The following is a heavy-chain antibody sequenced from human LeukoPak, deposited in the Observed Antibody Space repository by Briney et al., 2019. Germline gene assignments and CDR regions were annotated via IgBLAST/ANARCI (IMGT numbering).Heavy chain of an antibody. D-gene: IGHD6-13*01. V-gene: IGHV4-30-2*01. CDR1: GGSMSSGDTGGCS. CDR3: ASSSSADFDY. Sequence: SETLSLTCAVSGGSMSSGDTGGCSWSWIRQPPGGGLEWIGYIYHSGSTYYNPSLKSRVTISVDRSKNQFSLKLKSVTAADAAVYYCASSSSADFDYWGQGVLVTVSS. J-gene: IGHJ4*02. CDR2: IYHSGST.